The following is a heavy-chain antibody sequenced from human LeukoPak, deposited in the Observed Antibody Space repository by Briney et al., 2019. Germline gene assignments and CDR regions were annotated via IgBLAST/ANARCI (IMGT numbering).Heavy chain of an antibody. CDR2: IGSGGAIT. CDR3: AKLILMRHHFDY. CDR1: GFTFSSYT. J-gene: IGHJ4*02. D-gene: IGHD2/OR15-2a*01. V-gene: IGHV3-23*01. Sequence: GGSLRLSCAASGFTFSSYTMSWVRQAPGKGLEWVSTIGSGGAITYYSDFVKGRFTISRDNSQNTLYLQMNGLRAEDTAVYYCAKLILMRHHFDYWGRGTLVTVSS.